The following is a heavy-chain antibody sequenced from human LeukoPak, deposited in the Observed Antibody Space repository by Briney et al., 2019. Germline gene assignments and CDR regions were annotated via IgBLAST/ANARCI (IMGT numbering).Heavy chain of an antibody. Sequence: ASVKVSFKSSGYTFTSYGISWVRQAPGQGLGWMGWISDYNGKTNYAQNLQGRVTMTTDTSTSTAYMALRSLRSDDTAVYYCARAGEVEAATPRGAQFDYWGQGTLVTVPS. CDR1: GYTFTSYG. CDR2: ISDYNGKT. J-gene: IGHJ4*02. V-gene: IGHV1-18*01. D-gene: IGHD6-25*01. CDR3: ARAGEVEAATPRGAQFDY.